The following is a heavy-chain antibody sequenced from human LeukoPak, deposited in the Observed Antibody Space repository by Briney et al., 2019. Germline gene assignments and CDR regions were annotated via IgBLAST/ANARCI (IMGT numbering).Heavy chain of an antibody. Sequence: ASVKVSCKASGYTFTSYGISWVRQAPGQGLEWMGWISAYNGNTNYAQKLQGRVTMTTDTSTGTAYMELRSLRSDDTAVYYCARDSGLYDYVWGSYRSDYWGQGTLVTVSS. V-gene: IGHV1-18*01. D-gene: IGHD3-16*02. CDR3: ARDSGLYDYVWGSYRSDY. CDR2: ISAYNGNT. J-gene: IGHJ4*02. CDR1: GYTFTSYG.